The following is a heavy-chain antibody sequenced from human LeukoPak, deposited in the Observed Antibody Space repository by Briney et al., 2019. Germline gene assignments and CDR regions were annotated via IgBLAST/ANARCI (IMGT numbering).Heavy chain of an antibody. D-gene: IGHD2-15*01. V-gene: IGHV3-30-3*01. CDR2: ISYDGSNK. Sequence: GGSLRLSCAASGFTFSSYWMHWVRQAPGKGLEWVAVISYDGSNKYYADSVKGRFTISRDNYKNTLYLQMNSLRAEDTAVYYCARDLEDCSGGSCYSWFDPWGQGTLVTVSS. J-gene: IGHJ5*02. CDR1: GFTFSSYW. CDR3: ARDLEDCSGGSCYSWFDP.